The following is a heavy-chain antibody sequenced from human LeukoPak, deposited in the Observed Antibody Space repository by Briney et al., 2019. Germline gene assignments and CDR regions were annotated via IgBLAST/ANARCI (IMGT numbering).Heavy chain of an antibody. Sequence: SVKVSCKASGGTFSSYAISWVRQAPGQGLEWVGRIIPIFGTANYAQKFQGRVTITTDESTSTAYMELSSLRSEDTAVYYCAIGGDYSSSFLDYYYYYMDAWGKGTTVTVSS. J-gene: IGHJ6*03. V-gene: IGHV1-69*05. CDR1: GGTFSSYA. CDR3: AIGGDYSSSFLDYYYYYMDA. CDR2: IIPIFGTA. D-gene: IGHD6-6*01.